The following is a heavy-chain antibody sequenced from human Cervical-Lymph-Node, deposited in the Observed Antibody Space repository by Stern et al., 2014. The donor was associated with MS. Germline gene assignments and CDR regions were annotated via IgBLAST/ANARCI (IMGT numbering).Heavy chain of an antibody. CDR1: GYMFSGYG. CDR2: VSGYNGDT. V-gene: IGHV1-18*01. Sequence: VQLVESGAEVKQLGASVKVSCKASGYMFSGYGIAWVRQAPRQGPEWMGWVSGYNGDTNYAQKFQGRVSMTTDRSTNTAYMELRSLTSDDTAVYYCARDGDNDVYDIWGQGTMVIVSS. CDR3: ARDGDNDVYDI. D-gene: IGHD4-17*01. J-gene: IGHJ3*02.